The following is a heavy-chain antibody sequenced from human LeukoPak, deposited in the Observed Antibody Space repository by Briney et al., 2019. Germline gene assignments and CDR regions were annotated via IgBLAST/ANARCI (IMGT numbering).Heavy chain of an antibody. CDR3: TTIRPGY. J-gene: IGHJ4*02. CDR1: GFTFSSYR. Sequence: GGSLRLSCAASGFTFSSYRIHWVRQVPWKGLVWVSRIKDGGTTTDYADSVKGRFTISRDDAKNTLYLQMNSLRAEDTAVYYCTTIRPGYWGQGTLVTVSP. CDR2: IKDGGTTT. D-gene: IGHD5-12*01. V-gene: IGHV3-74*01.